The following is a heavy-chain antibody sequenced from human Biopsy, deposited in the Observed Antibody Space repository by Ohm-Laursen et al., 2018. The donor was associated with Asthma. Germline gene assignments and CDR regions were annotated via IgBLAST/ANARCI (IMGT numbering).Heavy chain of an antibody. CDR3: ARCQVGYSSGWSLLLKKIYYSGMDV. V-gene: IGHV1-69*13. Sequence: GASVKVSCKAPGGTFNNFAISWVRQAPGQGLEWLGGITTVFGTTNYAQKFQGRVTITADESTSTAYMEVTSLRSEDTAIYYCARCQVGYSSGWSLLLKKIYYSGMDVWGQGTAVTVSS. D-gene: IGHD6-19*01. CDR1: GGTFNNFA. CDR2: ITTVFGTT. J-gene: IGHJ6*02.